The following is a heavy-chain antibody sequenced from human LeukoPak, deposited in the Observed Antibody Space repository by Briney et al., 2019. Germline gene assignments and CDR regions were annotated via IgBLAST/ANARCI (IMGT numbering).Heavy chain of an antibody. Sequence: GGSLRLSCAASGFTFSSYAMSWVRQAPGKGLEWVSAISGSGGSTYYADSVKGRFTISRDNSKNTLYLQMNSLRAEDTAVYYRAKGLRFSYYDSSGYYGAIGRYAFDIWGQGTMVTVSS. J-gene: IGHJ3*02. V-gene: IGHV3-23*01. CDR3: AKGLRFSYYDSSGYYGAIGRYAFDI. CDR1: GFTFSSYA. CDR2: ISGSGGST. D-gene: IGHD3-22*01.